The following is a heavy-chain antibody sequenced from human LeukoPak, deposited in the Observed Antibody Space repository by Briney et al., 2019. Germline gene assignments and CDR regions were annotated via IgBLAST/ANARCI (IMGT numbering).Heavy chain of an antibody. CDR3: ARAMAYCYYGMDV. V-gene: IGHV3-30-3*01. CDR2: ISYDGSNK. J-gene: IGHJ6*02. D-gene: IGHD3-10*01. CDR1: GFTFSSYA. Sequence: GGSLRLSCAASGFTFSSYAMHWVSHAPGKGLEWVAVISYDGSNKYYADSVKGRFTISRDNSKNTLYLQMNSLRAEDSAVYYCARAMAYCYYGMDVWGQGTTVTVSS.